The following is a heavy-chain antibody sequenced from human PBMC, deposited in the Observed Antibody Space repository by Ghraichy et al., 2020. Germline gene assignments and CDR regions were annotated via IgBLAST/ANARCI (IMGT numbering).Heavy chain of an antibody. CDR2: ISGSASSI. CDR1: GFTFSNYN. V-gene: IGHV3-48*02. Sequence: GGSLRLSCAASGFTFSNYNMNWVRQASGKGLEWVSYISGSASSIYYADSVKGRFTISRDNAKNSLYLQMNSLRDEDTAVYYCASEWELFDFWGQGTLVTVSS. J-gene: IGHJ4*02. CDR3: ASEWELFDF. D-gene: IGHD1-26*01.